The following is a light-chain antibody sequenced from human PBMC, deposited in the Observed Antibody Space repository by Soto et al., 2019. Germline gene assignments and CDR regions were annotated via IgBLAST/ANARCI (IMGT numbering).Light chain of an antibody. CDR3: QHYNSYSEA. Sequence: DIPMTQSPSSVSASVGDRVTITRRSSEDISTWLAWYQQKPGKAPKLLIYNAYSLKSGVPSRFSGSGFGTEFTLTISSLQPDDSATYYCQHYNSYSEAFGQGTKVEIK. J-gene: IGKJ1*01. V-gene: IGKV1-5*01. CDR1: EDISTW. CDR2: NAY.